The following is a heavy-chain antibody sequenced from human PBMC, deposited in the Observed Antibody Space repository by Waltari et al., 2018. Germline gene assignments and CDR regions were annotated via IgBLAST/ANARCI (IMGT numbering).Heavy chain of an antibody. Sequence: VQLVESGGGLVQPGGSLRLSCAASGFTFSDYYMSWIRQAPGKGLEWVSYISSSSSYTNYADPVKGRFTISRDNAKNSLYLQMNSLRAEDTAVYYCASYYGYFDWLLIDYWGQGTLVTVSS. CDR1: GFTFSDYY. V-gene: IGHV3-11*06. CDR2: ISSSSSYT. D-gene: IGHD3-9*01. CDR3: ASYYGYFDWLLIDY. J-gene: IGHJ4*02.